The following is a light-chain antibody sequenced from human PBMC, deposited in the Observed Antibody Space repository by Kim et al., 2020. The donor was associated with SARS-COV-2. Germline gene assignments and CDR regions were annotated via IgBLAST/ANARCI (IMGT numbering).Light chain of an antibody. Sequence: QMTQSPSSLSAFVGDRVTITCRASQNLDTFLNWYQQKPGKAPNLLIYTASNLQSGVPSRFSGGGSGTDFTLTISSLQPEDFATYYCQQNYSTPRTFGQGTKVDIK. CDR2: TAS. J-gene: IGKJ1*01. CDR3: QQNYSTPRT. V-gene: IGKV1-39*01. CDR1: QNLDTF.